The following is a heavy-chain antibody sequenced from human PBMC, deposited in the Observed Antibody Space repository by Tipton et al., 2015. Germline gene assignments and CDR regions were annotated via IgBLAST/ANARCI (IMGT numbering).Heavy chain of an antibody. CDR2: ISHSGST. J-gene: IGHJ4*02. Sequence: TLSLTCAVSAYSISTDYYWVWIRQPPGKGLEWIGTISHSGSTYYTPSLKSRVTISADTSKNQFSLRLSSVTAADTAVHYCACHDYDLLTRDYQTVDYWGQGTVVTVSS. V-gene: IGHV4-38-2*01. CDR1: AYSISTDYY. D-gene: IGHD3-9*01. CDR3: ACHDYDLLTRDYQTVDY.